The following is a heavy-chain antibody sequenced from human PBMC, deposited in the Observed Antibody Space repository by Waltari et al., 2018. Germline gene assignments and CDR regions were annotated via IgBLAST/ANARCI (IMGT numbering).Heavy chain of an antibody. CDR1: GFTFSNYW. CDR2: IRYDGSNK. D-gene: IGHD3-16*01. V-gene: IGHV3-30*02. J-gene: IGHJ4*02. Sequence: VQLVESGGDLVQPGGSLRLSCVASGFTFSNYWMSWVRQAPGKGLQWVAFIRYDGSNKYYADSVKGRFTISRDNSKNTLYLQMNSLRAEDTAVYYCAKNFGDYWGQGTLVTVSS. CDR3: AKNFGDY.